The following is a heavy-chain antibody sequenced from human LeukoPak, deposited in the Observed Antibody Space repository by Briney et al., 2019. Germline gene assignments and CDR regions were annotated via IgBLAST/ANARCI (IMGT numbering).Heavy chain of an antibody. V-gene: IGHV1-2*02. D-gene: IGHD3-10*01. Sequence: GASVKVSCKSSGFTFTDEYIHWVRQAPGQGLEWMGWINPYSGAINYAQKFQGRVTLTRDTSITTAYMDLSRLRSDDTAVYYCARVVAYYGSGTSYSLDTWGQGTLVTVSS. CDR2: INPYSGAI. J-gene: IGHJ5*02. CDR3: ARVVAYYGSGTSYSLDT. CDR1: GFTFTDEY.